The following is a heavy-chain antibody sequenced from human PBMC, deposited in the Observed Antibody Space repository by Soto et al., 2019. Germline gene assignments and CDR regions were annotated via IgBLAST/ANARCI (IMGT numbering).Heavy chain of an antibody. J-gene: IGHJ4*02. D-gene: IGHD6-13*01. CDR2: IYYSGRT. CDR3: ARGKAAAGTVAPAYYFDY. Sequence: SETLSITCTVSGVSISSGGYYWSWIRQHPGKGLEWIGNIYYSGRTYYNPSLKSRVTISVDTSKNQFSLKLSSVTAADTAVYYCARGKAAAGTVAPAYYFDYWGQGTLVTVSS. CDR1: GVSISSGGYY. V-gene: IGHV4-31*03.